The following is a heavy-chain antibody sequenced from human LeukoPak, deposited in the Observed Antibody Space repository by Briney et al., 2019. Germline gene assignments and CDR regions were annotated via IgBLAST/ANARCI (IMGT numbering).Heavy chain of an antibody. D-gene: IGHD2-2*01. V-gene: IGHV1-69*05. Sequence: ASVKVSCKASGGTFSSYAISWVRQAPGQGLEWMGGIIPIFGAANYAQKFQGRVTITTDESTSTAYMELSSLRSEDTAVYYCARSIPPIVVVPAAIERGGYYFDYWGQGTLVTVSS. CDR1: GGTFSSYA. J-gene: IGHJ4*02. CDR2: IIPIFGAA. CDR3: ARSIPPIVVVPAAIERGGYYFDY.